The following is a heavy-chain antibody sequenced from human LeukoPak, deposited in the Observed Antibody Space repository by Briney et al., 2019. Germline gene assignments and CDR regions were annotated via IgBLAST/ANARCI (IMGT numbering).Heavy chain of an antibody. CDR2: INPSGGST. CDR3: ARGISSGWYEAEYFQH. D-gene: IGHD6-19*01. CDR1: GYTFTSYY. J-gene: IGHJ1*01. V-gene: IGHV1-46*01. Sequence: ASVKVSCKASGYTFTSYYMHWVRQAPGQGLEWMGIINPSGGSTSYAQKFQGRITMTRDTSTSTVYMELSSLRSEDTAVYYCARGISSGWYEAEYFQHWGQGTLVTVSS.